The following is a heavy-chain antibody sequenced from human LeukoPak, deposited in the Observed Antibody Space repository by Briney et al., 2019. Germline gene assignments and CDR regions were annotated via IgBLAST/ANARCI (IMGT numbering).Heavy chain of an antibody. V-gene: IGHV5-10-1*01. D-gene: IGHD3-22*01. CDR1: GYSFTSYW. Sequence: GESLKISSKGSGYSFTSYWITWVRQMPGKGLECVGKIDPSDSYTNYSPSFQGHVTISADKSINTAYLQWSSLEASDTAIYFCARHLGGYTHFDYWGQGTLVTVSS. CDR3: ARHLGGYTHFDY. CDR2: IDPSDSYT. J-gene: IGHJ4*02.